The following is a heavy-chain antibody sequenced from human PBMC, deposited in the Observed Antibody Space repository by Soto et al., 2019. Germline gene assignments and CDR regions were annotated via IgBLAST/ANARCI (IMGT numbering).Heavy chain of an antibody. CDR1: GGTFSSHS. CDR2: IIPIFGTA. V-gene: IGHV1-69*13. CDR3: ATGAFTSTGGRIGYHYNAMDV. D-gene: IGHD1-1*01. J-gene: IGHJ6*02. Sequence: SVKVSCKSSGGTFSSHSINWVRQAPGQGLEWMGGIIPIFGTANFAKKFQGRVTITADESTTTAYMELSSLTSEDTAVYYCATGAFTSTGGRIGYHYNAMDVWGQGTTVTVSS.